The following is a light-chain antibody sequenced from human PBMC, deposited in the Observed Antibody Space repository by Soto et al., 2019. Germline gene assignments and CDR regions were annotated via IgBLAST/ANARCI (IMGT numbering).Light chain of an antibody. J-gene: IGKJ3*01. CDR2: GAS. CDR3: QPSDTSPFT. Sequence: EIVLTQSPGTLSLSPGERASLSCRASQSVSSSYLAWFQQKPGQAPRLLIYGASSRATGIPDRFSGSGSGTDFTLTISRLEPEDFAVYYCQPSDTSPFTFGPGTKVDIK. V-gene: IGKV3-20*01. CDR1: QSVSSSY.